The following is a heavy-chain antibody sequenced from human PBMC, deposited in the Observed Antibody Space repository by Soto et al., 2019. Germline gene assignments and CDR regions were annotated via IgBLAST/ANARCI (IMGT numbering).Heavy chain of an antibody. J-gene: IGHJ4*02. D-gene: IGHD3-22*01. CDR1: GFTFSSYA. V-gene: IGHV3-23*01. CDR2: ISGNGGST. Sequence: GGSLRLSCAASGFTFSSYAMTWVRQAPGKGLEWVSGISGNGGSTYYADSVKGRFTISRDNSKNTLYLQMKSLRAEDTAVDYSVNPYDTIAAYLSFDSWGQGTPVTVSS. CDR3: VNPYDTIAAYLSFDS.